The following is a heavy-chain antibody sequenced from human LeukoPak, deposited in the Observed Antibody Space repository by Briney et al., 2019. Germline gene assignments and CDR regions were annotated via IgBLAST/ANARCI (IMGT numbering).Heavy chain of an antibody. Sequence: PGGSLRLSCAASGFTFSSYAMHWVRQAPGMGLEWVAVISYDGSNKYYADSVKGRFTISRDNSNNTVYLQMNSLRAEDTAVYYCAELGITMIGGVWGKGTTVTISS. CDR2: ISYDGSNK. V-gene: IGHV3-30*04. CDR3: AELGITMIGGV. J-gene: IGHJ6*04. D-gene: IGHD3-10*02. CDR1: GFTFSSYA.